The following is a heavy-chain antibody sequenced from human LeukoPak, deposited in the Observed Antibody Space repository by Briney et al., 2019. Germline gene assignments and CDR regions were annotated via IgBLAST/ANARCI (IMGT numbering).Heavy chain of an antibody. Sequence: GGSLRLSCAASGFPLSSYAMSWVRQVPGKGLEWVSATSSSDDGTYHADSVRGRFTIYRDNFRDTLYLQMNRLRIEDAALYYCARAPVTSCRGAFCYPFDLWGQGVLVTVSS. J-gene: IGHJ4*02. V-gene: IGHV3-23*01. CDR3: ARAPVTSCRGAFCYPFDL. CDR1: GFPLSSYA. D-gene: IGHD2-21*01. CDR2: TSSSDDGT.